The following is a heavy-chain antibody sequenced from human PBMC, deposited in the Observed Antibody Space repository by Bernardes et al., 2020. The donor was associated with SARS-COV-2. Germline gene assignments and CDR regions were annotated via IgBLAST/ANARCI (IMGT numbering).Heavy chain of an antibody. D-gene: IGHD4-17*01. CDR2: IYPGDSDT. V-gene: IGHV5-51*01. Sequence: GESLKISCKGSDYTFTNYWIGWVRQMPGKGLEWMGIIYPGDSDTKYSPSFQGRVTISADKSVNTAYLQWSSLKASDTAIYYCARRRYGDFGVDVWGKGTKVTVSS. CDR1: DYTFTNYW. CDR3: ARRRYGDFGVDV. J-gene: IGHJ6*04.